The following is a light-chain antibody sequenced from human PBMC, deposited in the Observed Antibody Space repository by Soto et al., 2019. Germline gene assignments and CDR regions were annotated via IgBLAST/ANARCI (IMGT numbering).Light chain of an antibody. V-gene: IGLV2-23*01. CDR3: CSYAGSITSV. J-gene: IGLJ3*02. CDR1: SSDVGSYNL. Sequence: QSALTQRASVSGSPGQSITISCTGTSSDVGSYNLVSWYQQHPGKAPKLMIYEGTKRPSGVSNRFSGSKSGNTASLTISGLQAEDEADYYCCSYAGSITSVFGGGTKLTVL. CDR2: EGT.